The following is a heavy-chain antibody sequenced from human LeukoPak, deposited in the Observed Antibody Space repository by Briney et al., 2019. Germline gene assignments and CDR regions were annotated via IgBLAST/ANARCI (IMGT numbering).Heavy chain of an antibody. CDR3: AKSFVAYSSGWYYFDY. V-gene: IGHV3-23*01. D-gene: IGHD6-19*01. Sequence: GGSLRLSCAASGFTFSSYAMSWVRQAPGKGLEWVSAISGSGGSTYYADSVKGRFTISRGNSKNTLYLQMNSLRAEDTAVYYCAKSFVAYSSGWYYFDYWGQGTLVTVSS. J-gene: IGHJ4*02. CDR2: ISGSGGST. CDR1: GFTFSSYA.